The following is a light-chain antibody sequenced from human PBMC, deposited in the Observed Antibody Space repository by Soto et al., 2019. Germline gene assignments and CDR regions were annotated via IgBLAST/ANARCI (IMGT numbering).Light chain of an antibody. CDR3: QQYNSSPFT. V-gene: IGKV1-5*03. Sequence: DIPMTHSPSTLSASVGDRVTISCRASQSISSWLAWYQQKPGKAPKLLISKASSIESGVPSRFSGRVSGTEFTLTISSLQTDDFADYHCQQYNSSPFTFGPGTKVHSK. J-gene: IGKJ3*01. CDR2: KAS. CDR1: QSISSW.